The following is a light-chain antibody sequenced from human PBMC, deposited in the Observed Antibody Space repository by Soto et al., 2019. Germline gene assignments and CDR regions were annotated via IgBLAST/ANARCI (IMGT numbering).Light chain of an antibody. CDR3: QHFNSYPPT. Sequence: AIQLTQSPSSLSASVGDRVTITCRASQGINGPLAWYQQRPGKAPDLLISAASSLQSGGPSRFSGSGSGTDFTLTISSLQPEDFATYYCQHFNSYPPTFGGGTRVEIK. CDR1: QGINGP. J-gene: IGKJ4*01. V-gene: IGKV1-13*02. CDR2: AAS.